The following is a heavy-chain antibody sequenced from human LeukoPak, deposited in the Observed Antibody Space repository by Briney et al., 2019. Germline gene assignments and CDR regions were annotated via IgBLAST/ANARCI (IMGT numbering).Heavy chain of an antibody. J-gene: IGHJ6*03. V-gene: IGHV1-18*01. CDR2: ISAYNGNT. Sequence: ASVKVSCKASGYTFTSDGISWVRQAPGQGLEWMGWISAYNGNTNYAQKLQGRVTMTTDTSTSTAYMELRSLRSDDTAVYYCARDPSTYYYDSSGQAKYYYYYMDVWGKGTTVTVSS. CDR3: ARDPSTYYYDSSGQAKYYYYYMDV. CDR1: GYTFTSDG. D-gene: IGHD3-22*01.